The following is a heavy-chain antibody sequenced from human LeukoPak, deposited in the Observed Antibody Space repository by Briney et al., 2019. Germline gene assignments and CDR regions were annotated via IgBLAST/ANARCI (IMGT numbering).Heavy chain of an antibody. CDR1: GFTFSSYA. J-gene: IGHJ4*02. D-gene: IGHD1-1*01. V-gene: IGHV3-30-3*01. CDR2: ISYDGSNK. Sequence: HAGGSLRLSCAASGFTFSSYAMHWVRQAPGKGLEWGAVISYDGSNKYYADSVKGRFTISRDNSKNTLYLQMNSLRAEDTAVYYCAREDNFYGPFDYWGQGTLVTVSS. CDR3: AREDNFYGPFDY.